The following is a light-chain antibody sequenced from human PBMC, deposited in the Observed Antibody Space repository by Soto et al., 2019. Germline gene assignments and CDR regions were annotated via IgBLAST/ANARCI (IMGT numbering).Light chain of an antibody. J-gene: IGLJ2*01. CDR3: SSYTTSSSVI. CDR1: SSDIGTYDY. V-gene: IGLV2-14*03. Sequence: QSALTQPASVSGSPGQSIAISCNGTSSDIGTYDYVSWYQQHPGKAPKLMLFDVNHRPSGVSDRFFGSKSGNTASLTISGLQAEDEADYNCSSYTTSSSVIFVGGTKLTDL. CDR2: DVN.